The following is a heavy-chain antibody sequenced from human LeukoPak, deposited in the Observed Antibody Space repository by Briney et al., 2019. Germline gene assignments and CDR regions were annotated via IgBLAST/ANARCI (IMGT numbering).Heavy chain of an antibody. CDR3: VRINDYSSLGAFDI. CDR2: IYHSGST. CDR1: GGSISSSNW. D-gene: IGHD4-11*01. J-gene: IGHJ3*02. Sequence: PSGTLSLTCAVSGGSISSSNWWSWVRQPPGKGLEWIGEIYHSGSTNYNPSLKSRVTISVDKSKNQFSLKLSSVTAADTAIYYCVRINDYSSLGAFDIWGQGTMVTVSS. V-gene: IGHV4-4*02.